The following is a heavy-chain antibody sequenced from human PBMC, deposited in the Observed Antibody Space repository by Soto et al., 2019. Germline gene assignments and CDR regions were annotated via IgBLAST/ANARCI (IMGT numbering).Heavy chain of an antibody. D-gene: IGHD1-1*01. Sequence: PGGSLRLSCAASWLTFSSYGMHWVRQAPGKGLEWVAVISYDGSNKYYADSVKGRFTISRDNSKNTLYLQMNSLRAEDTAVYYCAKVGYNWNDGDYYFDYWGKGTLVTVSS. CDR1: WLTFSSYG. CDR2: ISYDGSNK. V-gene: IGHV3-30*18. J-gene: IGHJ4*02. CDR3: AKVGYNWNDGDYYFDY.